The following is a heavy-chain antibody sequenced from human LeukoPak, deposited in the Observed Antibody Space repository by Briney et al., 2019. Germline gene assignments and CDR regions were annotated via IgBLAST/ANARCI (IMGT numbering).Heavy chain of an antibody. CDR3: ARARAPEACFDY. Sequence: SETLSLTCAVSGGSISSSNWWSWVRQPPGKGLEWIGEIYHSGSTNYNPSLKSRVTISVDKSKNQFSLKLSTVTAADTAVYYCARARAPEACFDYWGQGTLVTVSS. CDR2: IYHSGST. CDR1: GGSISSSNW. V-gene: IGHV4-4*02. J-gene: IGHJ4*02.